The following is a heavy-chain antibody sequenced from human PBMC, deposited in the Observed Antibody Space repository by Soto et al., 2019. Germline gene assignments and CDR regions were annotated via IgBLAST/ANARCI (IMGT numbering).Heavy chain of an antibody. CDR2: ISWDGGST. CDR3: AKDILDSSSSPYYYYGMDV. J-gene: IGHJ6*02. CDR1: GFTFDDYT. Sequence: HPGGSLRLSCAASGFTFDDYTMHWVRQAPGKGLEWVSLISWDGGSTYYADSVKGRFTISRDNSKNSLYLQMNSLRTEDTALYYCAKDILDSSSSPYYYYGMDVWGQGTTVTVSS. V-gene: IGHV3-43*01. D-gene: IGHD6-6*01.